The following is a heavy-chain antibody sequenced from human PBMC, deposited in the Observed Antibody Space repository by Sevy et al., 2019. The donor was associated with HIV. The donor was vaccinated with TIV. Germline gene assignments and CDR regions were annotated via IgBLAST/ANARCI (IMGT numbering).Heavy chain of an antibody. J-gene: IGHJ4*02. V-gene: IGHV4-39*01. Sequence: SETLSLTCTVSGGSISSSSYDWGWIRQPPGKGLEWIGSMYSSGNTYYNPSLKSRVSIFVDTSKNQISLKLTSGTAADTAVYYCARQGGIVDRAFDYWGQGTLVTVSS. D-gene: IGHD2-21*01. CDR1: GGSISSSSYD. CDR2: MYSSGNT. CDR3: ARQGGIVDRAFDY.